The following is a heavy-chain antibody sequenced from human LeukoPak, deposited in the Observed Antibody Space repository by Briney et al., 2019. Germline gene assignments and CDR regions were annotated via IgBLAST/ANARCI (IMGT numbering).Heavy chain of an antibody. D-gene: IGHD3-9*01. Sequence: PGGSLRLSCAASGFTFSSYGMHWVRQAPGKGLEWVAFIRHDGSNKYYADSVKGRFTITRDNSKNTLYLQMNSLRAEDTAVYYCAKGSKLLVFTRDHYTDVWGKGTSVTISS. CDR3: AKGSKLLVFTRDHYTDV. V-gene: IGHV3-30*02. CDR1: GFTFSSYG. J-gene: IGHJ6*04. CDR2: IRHDGSNK.